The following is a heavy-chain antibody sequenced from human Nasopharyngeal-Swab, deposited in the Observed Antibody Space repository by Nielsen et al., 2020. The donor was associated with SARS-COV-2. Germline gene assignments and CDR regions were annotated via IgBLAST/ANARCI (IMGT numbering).Heavy chain of an antibody. CDR2: INTNTGNP. CDR3: ARDLYSGTKPRFWGGYYGYYYGMDV. J-gene: IGHJ6*02. D-gene: IGHD3-3*01. V-gene: IGHV7-4-1*02. Sequence: WVRQAPGQGLEWMGWINTNTGNPTYAQGFTGRFVFSLDTSVSTAYLQISSLKAEDTAVYYCARDLYSGTKPRFWGGYYGYYYGMDVWGQGTTVTVSS.